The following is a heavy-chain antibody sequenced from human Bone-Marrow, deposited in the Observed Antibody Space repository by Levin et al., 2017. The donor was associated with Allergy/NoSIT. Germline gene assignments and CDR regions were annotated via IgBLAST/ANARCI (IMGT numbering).Heavy chain of an antibody. CDR3: ARSLGYCSSTSCRYKYFQH. Sequence: PSQTLSLTCAVYGGSFSGSYWSWIRQPPGKGLEWIGEINHSGSTNYNPSLKSRVTISVDTSKNQFSLKLSSVTAADTAVFYCARSLGYCSSTSCRYKYFQHWGQGTLVTVSS. V-gene: IGHV4-34*01. CDR2: INHSGST. D-gene: IGHD2-2*01. CDR1: GGSFSGSY. J-gene: IGHJ1*01.